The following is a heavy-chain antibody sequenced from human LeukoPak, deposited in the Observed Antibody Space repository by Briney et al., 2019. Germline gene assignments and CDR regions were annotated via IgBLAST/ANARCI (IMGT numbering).Heavy chain of an antibody. D-gene: IGHD3-16*01. CDR2: ISAGGGST. CDR3: AIRIMGPSY. Sequence: GGSLRLSCAASGFTFNDYAMTWFRQAPGKGLEWVSIISAGGGSTNYADSVRGRFTISRDNSENTLYLQMNSLRAEDTAVYFCAIRIMGPSYWGQGTLVTVSS. CDR1: GFTFNDYA. J-gene: IGHJ4*02. V-gene: IGHV3-23*01.